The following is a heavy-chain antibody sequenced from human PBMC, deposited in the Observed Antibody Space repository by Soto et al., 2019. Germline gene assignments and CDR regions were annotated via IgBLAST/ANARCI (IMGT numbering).Heavy chain of an antibody. J-gene: IGHJ4*02. CDR1: GFTFSTHA. CDR2: VSFDGSNK. V-gene: IGHV3-30-3*01. Sequence: QVQLVESGGGVVKPGRSLRLSCAASGFTFSTHAMHWVRQAPGKGLECVAIVSFDGSNKYYADSVKGRFTISRDNSKNTLYLQLGGLTPEDTAVYYWARDQTGITTAGGGRIDHWGQGPLVTVSS. D-gene: IGHD6-13*01. CDR3: ARDQTGITTAGGGRIDH.